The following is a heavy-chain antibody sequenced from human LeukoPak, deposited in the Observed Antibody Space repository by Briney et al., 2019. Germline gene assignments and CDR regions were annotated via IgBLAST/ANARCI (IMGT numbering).Heavy chain of an antibody. CDR3: ARWYCSSGTCYYLDY. CDR2: IYYSGNT. CDR1: GGSINSYY. V-gene: IGHV4-59*01. J-gene: IGHJ4*01. D-gene: IGHD2-2*01. Sequence: PSETLSLTCTVSGGSINSYYWSWTRQPPGRGLEYIGHIYYSGNTDYNPSLKSRVTISVDTSKSQFSLNLNSLTAADTAVYYCARWYCSSGTCYYLDYWGHGTLVTVSS.